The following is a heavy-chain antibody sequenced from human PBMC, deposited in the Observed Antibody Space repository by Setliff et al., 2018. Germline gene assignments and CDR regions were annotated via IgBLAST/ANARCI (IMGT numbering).Heavy chain of an antibody. V-gene: IGHV4-59*01. CDR2: VFYNGAA. Sequence: ETLSLTCTVSGDSISDASIMAWIRQPPGKGLEFIGYVFYNGAADYSPSLKSRVTLSVDTSKNQFSLKLTSVTAADTAVYYCARGGTFRYFDYWGQGTPVTVSS. D-gene: IGHD5-12*01. J-gene: IGHJ4*02. CDR1: GDSISDAS. CDR3: ARGGTFRYFDY.